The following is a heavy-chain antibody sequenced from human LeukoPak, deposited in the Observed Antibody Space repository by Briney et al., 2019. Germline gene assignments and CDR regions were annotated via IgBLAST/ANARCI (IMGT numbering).Heavy chain of an antibody. Sequence: GESLKISCKGSGYSFTSYWSGWVRQMPGKGLEWMGIIYPGDSDTRYSPSFQGQVTISADKSISTAYLQWSSLKASDTAMYYCARHEVDTAMVIYMDVWGKGTTVTVSS. CDR1: GYSFTSYW. J-gene: IGHJ6*03. V-gene: IGHV5-51*01. CDR3: ARHEVDTAMVIYMDV. D-gene: IGHD5-18*01. CDR2: IYPGDSDT.